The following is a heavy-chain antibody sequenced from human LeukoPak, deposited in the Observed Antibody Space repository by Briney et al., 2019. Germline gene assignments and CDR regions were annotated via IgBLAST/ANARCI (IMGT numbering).Heavy chain of an antibody. CDR3: AKDFGSGYSNGDSFDY. Sequence: GGSLRLSCAASGLKFSYYWMTWVRQAPGKGLEWLANIKESGSEKYYVDSVKGRFTISRDNAKNSLYLQMNSLRAEDTALYYCAKDFGSGYSNGDSFDYWGQGTPVTVSS. D-gene: IGHD5-18*01. J-gene: IGHJ4*02. CDR1: GLKFSYYW. V-gene: IGHV3-7*03. CDR2: IKESGSEK.